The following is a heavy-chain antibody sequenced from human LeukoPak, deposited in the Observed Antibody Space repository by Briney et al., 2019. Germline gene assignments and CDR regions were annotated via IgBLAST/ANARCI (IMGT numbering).Heavy chain of an antibody. CDR2: INHSGST. CDR1: GGSFSGYY. V-gene: IGHV4-34*01. CDR3: AGETSGDVGFDP. Sequence: SETLSLTCAVYGGSFSGYYWSWIRQPPGKGLEWIGEINHSGSTNYNPSLKSRVTMSLDTSNNQFSLKLSSVTAADTAVYYCAGETSGDVGFDPWGQGTLVTVSS. D-gene: IGHD2-21*02. J-gene: IGHJ5*02.